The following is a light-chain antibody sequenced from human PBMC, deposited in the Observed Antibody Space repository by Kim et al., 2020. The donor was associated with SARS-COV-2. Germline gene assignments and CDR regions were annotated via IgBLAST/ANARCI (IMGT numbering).Light chain of an antibody. Sequence: SASVGDRVTITCRASRDINVWLAWYQHKPGHAPKLLIYKASNLQSEVPSRFSGSGSGRQFTLTINSLQPDDFATYYCQHYGTFPYTFGQGTKLEI. CDR1: RDINVW. CDR3: QHYGTFPYT. J-gene: IGKJ2*01. V-gene: IGKV1-5*03. CDR2: KAS.